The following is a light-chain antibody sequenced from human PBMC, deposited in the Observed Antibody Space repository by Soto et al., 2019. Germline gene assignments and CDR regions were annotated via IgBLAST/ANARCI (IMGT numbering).Light chain of an antibody. CDR1: QNFNSSH. V-gene: IGKV3-20*01. CDR3: QQYETSPTT. J-gene: IGKJ1*01. Sequence: EIVLTQSPGPLSLSPGERATLSCWASQNFNSSHLAWYQQKPGQPPRLLIFGASSRATGIPDRFSGSGSGSDFTLTISRLEPEDFAVYFCQQYETSPTTFGQGTKVEIK. CDR2: GAS.